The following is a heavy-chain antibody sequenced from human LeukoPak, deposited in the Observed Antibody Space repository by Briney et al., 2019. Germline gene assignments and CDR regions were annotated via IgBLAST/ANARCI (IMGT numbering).Heavy chain of an antibody. Sequence: GGSLRLSCAASGFTFSSYGMHWVRQAPGKGLEWVAVISYDGSNKYYADSVKGRFTISRDNSKNTLYLQMNSLRAEDTAVYYCAKGPGGSWLFDYWGQGTLVTVSS. CDR3: AKGPGGSWLFDY. CDR1: GFTFSSYG. V-gene: IGHV3-30*18. D-gene: IGHD6-13*01. J-gene: IGHJ4*02. CDR2: ISYDGSNK.